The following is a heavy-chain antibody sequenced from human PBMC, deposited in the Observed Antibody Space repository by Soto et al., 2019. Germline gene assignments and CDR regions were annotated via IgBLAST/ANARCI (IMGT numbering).Heavy chain of an antibody. CDR1: GYTFTSYA. V-gene: IGHV1-3*01. CDR2: INARNGHT. CDR3: ARETAGYWFDP. J-gene: IGHJ5*02. Sequence: QVQLVQSGAEVKKPGASVEVSCKASGYTFTSYAIHWVRQAPGQRLEWMGWINARNGHTKYSQKFQGRVTFIRDTSANTAYMELSSLRSEDTAVYYCARETAGYWFDPWGQGTLVTVSS. D-gene: IGHD6-19*01.